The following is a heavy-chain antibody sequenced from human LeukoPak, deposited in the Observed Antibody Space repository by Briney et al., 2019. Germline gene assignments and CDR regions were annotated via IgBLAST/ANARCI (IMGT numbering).Heavy chain of an antibody. CDR3: ARERTSTSAS. V-gene: IGHV4-39*07. Sequence: SETLSLTCTVSGGFISSSSHYWAWIRQPPGKGLEWIGSIYYSGSTYYSPSLKSRVTISVDTSKNQCSLKLSSVTAADTAVYYCARERTSTSASGGQGTLVTVS. CDR1: GGFISSSSHY. D-gene: IGHD6-6*01. J-gene: IGHJ4*02. CDR2: IYYSGST.